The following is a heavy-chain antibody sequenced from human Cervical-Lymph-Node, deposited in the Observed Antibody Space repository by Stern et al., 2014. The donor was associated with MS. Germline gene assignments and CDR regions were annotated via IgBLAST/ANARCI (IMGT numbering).Heavy chain of an antibody. CDR1: GGSIRSGGYY. CDR2: IYYSGNT. J-gene: IGHJ4*02. CDR3: ARGPHIVELEGAREDYSFDN. Sequence: QLQLQESGPGLVKPSQTLSLTCTVSGGSIRSGGYYWSLIRQHPEKGLEWIGYIYYSGNTYYNTSLRSRVTMSVDTSKNQFSLNVSSVTAADSAVYYCARGPHIVELEGAREDYSFDNWGQGTLVTVSS. V-gene: IGHV4-31*03. D-gene: IGHD2-15*01.